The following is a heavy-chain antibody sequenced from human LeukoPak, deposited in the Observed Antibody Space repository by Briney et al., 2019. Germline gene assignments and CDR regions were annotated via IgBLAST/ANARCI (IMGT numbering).Heavy chain of an antibody. CDR1: GLTFSRRW. D-gene: IGHD3-10*01. V-gene: IGHV3-7*03. CDR2: IKEDGSQK. J-gene: IGHJ4*02. Sequence: GGSLRLSCSASGLTFSRRWMSWVRQTPGKGLEWVANIKEDGSQKYYADSVMGRFTVSRDNAENSLYLQLNSLRAEDTAMYYCAGDRGYLQFDYWGQGTLVTVSS. CDR3: AGDRGYLQFDY.